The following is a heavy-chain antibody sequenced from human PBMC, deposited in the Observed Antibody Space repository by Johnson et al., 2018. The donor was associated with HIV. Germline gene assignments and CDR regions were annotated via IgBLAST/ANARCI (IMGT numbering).Heavy chain of an antibody. D-gene: IGHD3-10*01. CDR1: GFTFSSYA. CDR3: ARILVGGVVRGVNLHDAFDI. J-gene: IGHJ3*02. V-gene: IGHV3-30-3*01. Sequence: QVQLVESGGGLVQPGGSLRLSCSASGFTFSSYAMHWVRQAPGKGLEWVAVISYDGSNKYYADSVKGRFTISRDNSKNTLYLQMNSLRAEDTAVYYCARILVGGVVRGVNLHDAFDIWGQGTLVTVSS. CDR2: ISYDGSNK.